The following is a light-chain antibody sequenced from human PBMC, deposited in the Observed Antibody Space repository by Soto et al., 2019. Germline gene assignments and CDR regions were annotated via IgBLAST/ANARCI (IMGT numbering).Light chain of an antibody. CDR1: QSVLYSSNNKNY. J-gene: IGKJ4*01. CDR2: WAS. V-gene: IGKV4-1*01. Sequence: DIVMTQSPDSLAVSLGERATINCKSSQSVLYSSNNKNYLAWYQQKPGQPPKLLIYWASTRESGVPDRFSGSGSGTDFTLTISSLQAEDVAVYYCQHYYSTHPLTFGGGTKVDIK. CDR3: QHYYSTHPLT.